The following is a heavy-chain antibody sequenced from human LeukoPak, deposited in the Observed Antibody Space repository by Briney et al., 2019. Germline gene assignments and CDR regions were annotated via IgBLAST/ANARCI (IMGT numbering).Heavy chain of an antibody. V-gene: IGHV3-74*01. D-gene: IGHD6-6*01. Sequence: GGSLRLSCAASGFTLSSYWMHWVRQAPGKGLVWVSRINSDGSSTTYADSVKGRFTISRDNSKNTLYLQMNSLRAEDTAVYYCARDDYSSSSVYWGQGTLVTVSS. CDR2: INSDGSST. CDR3: ARDDYSSSSVY. CDR1: GFTLSSYW. J-gene: IGHJ4*02.